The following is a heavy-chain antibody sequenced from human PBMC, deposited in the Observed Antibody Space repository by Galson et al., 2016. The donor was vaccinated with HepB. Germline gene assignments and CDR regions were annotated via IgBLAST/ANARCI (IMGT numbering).Heavy chain of an antibody. CDR2: TSYRSQWFN. V-gene: IGHV6-1*01. J-gene: IGHJ6*02. CDR3: TRGYMHTGMNV. D-gene: IGHD5-18*01. Sequence: CAISGDSVTNDDTIWNWIRQSPSRGLEWLGRTSYRSQWFNEYAVSVKSRITINSDTSRNQFSLQLDSVTPDDTAAYFCTRGYMHTGMNVWGQGTTVTVSS. CDR1: GDSVTNDDTI.